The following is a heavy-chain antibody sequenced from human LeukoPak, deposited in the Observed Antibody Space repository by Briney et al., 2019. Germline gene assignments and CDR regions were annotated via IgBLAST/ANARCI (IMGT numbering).Heavy chain of an antibody. D-gene: IGHD3-10*01. V-gene: IGHV4-4*09. J-gene: IGHJ3*01. Sequence: SETLSLTYSVSGGSFSSYYWSWIRQPPGKGLEWIGHIYNSGSTSYNPSLTGRVTMSVDMSRIQFSLILSSVTAADTAVYYCVRSAVTYYGSKNSPWPDAFDFWGQGRMVTVSS. CDR2: IYNSGST. CDR1: GGSFSSYY. CDR3: VRSAVTYYGSKNSPWPDAFDF.